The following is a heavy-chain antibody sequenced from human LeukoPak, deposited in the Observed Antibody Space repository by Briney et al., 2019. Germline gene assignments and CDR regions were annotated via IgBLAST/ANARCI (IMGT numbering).Heavy chain of an antibody. CDR3: ARDYEGDYHDY. D-gene: IGHD5-12*01. V-gene: IGHV3-21*01. CDR1: GGSISTSRYS. J-gene: IGHJ4*02. Sequence: ETLSLTCTVSGGSISTSRYSWGWIRQPPGKGLEWVSSISSSSSYIYYADSVKGRFTISRDNAKNSLYLQMNSLRAEDTAVYYCARDYEGDYHDYWGQGTLVTVSS. CDR2: ISSSSSYI.